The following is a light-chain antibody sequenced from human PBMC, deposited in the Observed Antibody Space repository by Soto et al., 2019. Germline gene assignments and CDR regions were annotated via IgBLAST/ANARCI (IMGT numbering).Light chain of an antibody. CDR2: DAS. Sequence: EIVSTQSPSTLSLSPGERATLPCRASQSVSSYLAWYQQKPGQAPRLLIYDASNRATGIPARFSGSGSGTDFTLTISSLEPEDFAVYYCQQRSNWPPTFGGGTKVDIK. V-gene: IGKV3-11*01. CDR3: QQRSNWPPT. CDR1: QSVSSY. J-gene: IGKJ4*01.